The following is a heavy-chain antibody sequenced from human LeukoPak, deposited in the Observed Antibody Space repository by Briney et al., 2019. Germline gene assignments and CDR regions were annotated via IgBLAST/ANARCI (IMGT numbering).Heavy chain of an antibody. CDR1: GFIFSDYV. Sequence: PGGSLRLSCAASGFIFSDYVMNWLRQAPGRGLEWVAYIRYDGSHKYYIDSVKGRFTISRDNSKNTLYLQMNILRAEDTAAYYCAKLGGNVAFWGQGTLVTVSS. D-gene: IGHD4-23*01. CDR3: AKLGGNVAF. J-gene: IGHJ4*02. V-gene: IGHV3-30*02. CDR2: IRYDGSHK.